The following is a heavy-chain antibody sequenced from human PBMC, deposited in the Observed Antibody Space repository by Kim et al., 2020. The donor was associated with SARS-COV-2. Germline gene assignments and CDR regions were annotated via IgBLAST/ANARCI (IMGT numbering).Heavy chain of an antibody. CDR2: ISSSSSYI. D-gene: IGHD2-8*02. CDR1: GFTFSSYS. CDR3: ARDDPGVSVVYAIRVSRGDYMDV. Sequence: GGSLRLSCAASGFTFSSYSMNWVRQAPGKGLEWVSSISSSSSYIYYAYSVKGRFTIYRDNAKNSLYLQMNSLRAEDTAVYYCARDDPGVSVVYAIRVSRGDYMDVGGKGTTVTVSS. J-gene: IGHJ6*03. V-gene: IGHV3-21*01.